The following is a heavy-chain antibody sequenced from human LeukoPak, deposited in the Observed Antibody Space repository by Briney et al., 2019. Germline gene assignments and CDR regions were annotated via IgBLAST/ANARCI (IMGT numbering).Heavy chain of an antibody. J-gene: IGHJ4*02. V-gene: IGHV3-30*02. D-gene: IGHD3-10*01. Sequence: DSVKGRFTISRDNSKNTLYLQMNSLRAEDTAVYNCAKDLSYYALDYWGQGTLVTVSS. CDR3: AKDLSYYALDY.